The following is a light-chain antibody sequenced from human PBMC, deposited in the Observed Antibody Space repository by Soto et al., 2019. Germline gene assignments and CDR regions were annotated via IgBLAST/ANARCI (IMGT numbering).Light chain of an antibody. CDR1: SSDVGGYNY. Sequence: QSALTQPPSASGSPGQSVTISCTGTSSDVGGYNYVSWYQQHPGKAPKLMIYEVSQRPSGVPDCFSGSKSGNTASLTVSGLQAEDEADYYCSSYAGSIHYVFGTGTKVTVL. J-gene: IGLJ1*01. CDR2: EVS. V-gene: IGLV2-8*01. CDR3: SSYAGSIHYV.